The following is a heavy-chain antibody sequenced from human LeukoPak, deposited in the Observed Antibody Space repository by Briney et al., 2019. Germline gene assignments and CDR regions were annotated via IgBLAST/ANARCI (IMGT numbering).Heavy chain of an antibody. V-gene: IGHV1-8*01. J-gene: IGHJ4*02. CDR1: GYTFTSYD. CDR3: ARGVAPGTIGYFDY. Sequence: ASVKVSCKASGYTFTSYDINWVRQAPGQGLEWMGWMNPNSGNTGYAQKFQGRVTMTRNTSISTAYMELSSLRSEDTAVYYCARGVAPGTIGYFDYWGQGTLVTVSS. D-gene: IGHD2-8*01. CDR2: MNPNSGNT.